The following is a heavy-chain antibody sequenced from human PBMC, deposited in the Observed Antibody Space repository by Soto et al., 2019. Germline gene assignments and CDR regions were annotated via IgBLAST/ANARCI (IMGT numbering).Heavy chain of an antibody. CDR2: IYYSGSA. J-gene: IGHJ4*02. CDR3: ARGGHCTNGVCSALDY. CDR1: GGSISTYY. V-gene: IGHV4-59*08. Sequence: PSGTLSLTCTVSGGSISTYYWSWIRQPPGKGLEWIGYIYYSGSASYNPSLKSRVTISLDTSKNQFSLRLSSVTAADTAVYYCARGGHCTNGVCSALDYWGQGTLVTVSS. D-gene: IGHD2-8*01.